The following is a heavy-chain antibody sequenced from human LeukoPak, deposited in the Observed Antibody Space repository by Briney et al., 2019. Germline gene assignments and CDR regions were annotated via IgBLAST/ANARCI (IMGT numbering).Heavy chain of an antibody. V-gene: IGHV1-46*01. CDR1: GYTFTSYY. J-gene: IGHJ4*02. CDR2: INPSGVTT. CDR3: ARDLGGRSGSLDY. D-gene: IGHD3-22*01. Sequence: ASVKVSCKASGYTFTSYYMHWVRQAPGQGLEWMGIINPSGVTTIYAQKFQGRVTVTRDTSTGTVYMELSSLRSEDTAVYYCARDLGGRSGSLDYWGQGTLVTVSS.